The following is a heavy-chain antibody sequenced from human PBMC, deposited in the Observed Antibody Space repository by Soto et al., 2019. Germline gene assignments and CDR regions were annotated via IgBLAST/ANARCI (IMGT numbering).Heavy chain of an antibody. D-gene: IGHD2-15*01. V-gene: IGHV1-69*04. Sequence: ASVKVSCKASGGTFSSYTISWVRQAPGQGLEWMGRIIPILGIANYAQKFQGRVTITADKSTSTAYMELRSLRSDDTAVYYCARDRAVCSGGSCYFSDAFDIWGQGTMVTVSS. CDR1: GGTFSSYT. J-gene: IGHJ3*02. CDR3: ARDRAVCSGGSCYFSDAFDI. CDR2: IIPILGIA.